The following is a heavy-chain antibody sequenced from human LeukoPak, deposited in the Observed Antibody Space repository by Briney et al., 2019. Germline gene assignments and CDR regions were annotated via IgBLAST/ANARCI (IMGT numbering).Heavy chain of an antibody. Sequence: TGGSLRLSCVASGFTFSNYWMHWVRQPPGKGLVWVSRIYVDRRTTNYADSVKGPFPISRDNAKNTVYLEMNSLSVEDTATYYCIRDFRSADLWGQGTLVTVTS. CDR1: GFTFSNYW. V-gene: IGHV3-74*01. CDR3: IRDFRSADL. J-gene: IGHJ5*02. CDR2: IYVDRRTT.